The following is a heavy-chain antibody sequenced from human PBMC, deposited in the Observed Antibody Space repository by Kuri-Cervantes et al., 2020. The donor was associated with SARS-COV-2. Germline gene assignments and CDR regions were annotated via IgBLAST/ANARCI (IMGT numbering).Heavy chain of an antibody. D-gene: IGHD4-17*01. CDR1: GYTFTSYG. Sequence: ASVKVSCKASGYTFTSYGISWVRQATGQGLEWMGWMNPNSGNTGYAQKFQGRVTMTRNTSISTAYMELSSLRSEDTAVYYCARVFGDKSTYWYFDLWGRGTLVTVSS. J-gene: IGHJ2*01. CDR2: MNPNSGNT. V-gene: IGHV1-8*02. CDR3: ARVFGDKSTYWYFDL.